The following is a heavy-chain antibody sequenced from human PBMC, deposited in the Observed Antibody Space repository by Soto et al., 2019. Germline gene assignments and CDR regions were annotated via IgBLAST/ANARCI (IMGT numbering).Heavy chain of an antibody. D-gene: IGHD3-16*01. CDR1: GFTFSNYG. V-gene: IGHV3-33*01. J-gene: IGHJ4*02. Sequence: GGSLRLSCAASGFTFSNYGMHWVRQAPGKGLEWVSFIWYDGGNKYYAVSVKGRFTISRDNSKNALFLQMNSLRAEDTAVYYCARDGDVNTGFGKDYWGQGTLVTVSS. CDR3: ARDGDVNTGFGKDY. CDR2: IWYDGGNK.